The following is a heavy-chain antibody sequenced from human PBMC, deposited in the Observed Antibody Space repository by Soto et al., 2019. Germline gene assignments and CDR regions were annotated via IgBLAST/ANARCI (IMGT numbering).Heavy chain of an antibody. CDR1: RFTFKSYA. J-gene: IGHJ4*02. CDR3: AKAPRPVVGASPESYYFDS. D-gene: IGHD1-26*01. CDR2: SSGSGGST. Sequence: PGGSLRLSCAASRFTFKSYAMSWVRQAPGKGLEWVSTSSGSGGSTSYADSLKGRFTISRDNSKNTLYLQMSSLRAEDTALYYCAKAPRPVVGASPESYYFDSWGQGTLVTVSS. V-gene: IGHV3-23*01.